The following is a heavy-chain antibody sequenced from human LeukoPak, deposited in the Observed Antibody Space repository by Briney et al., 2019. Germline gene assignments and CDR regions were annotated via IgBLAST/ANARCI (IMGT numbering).Heavy chain of an antibody. V-gene: IGHV3-23*05. CDR2: LSSTGTT. D-gene: IGHD6-13*01. CDR1: GLSFSSYG. CDR3: ARVGYSSSWFFFNF. J-gene: IGHJ4*02. Sequence: GGSLRLSCAASGLSFSSYGMSWVRQAPGKGLEGGSTLSSTGTTFYAGSVEGRFTISRANSENTLYLPMDSLRAADTALYYCARVGYSSSWFFFNFWGQGTLVTVSS.